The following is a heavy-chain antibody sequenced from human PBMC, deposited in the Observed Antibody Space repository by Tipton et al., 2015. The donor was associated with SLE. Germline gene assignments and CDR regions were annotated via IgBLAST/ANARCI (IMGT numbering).Heavy chain of an antibody. D-gene: IGHD6-19*01. CDR3: ARVGYSSGWYGEYFQH. CDR2: IYTSGST. Sequence: GLVKPSETLSLTCTVSGGSISSYYWSWIRQPAGKGLEWIGRIYTSGSTNYNPSLKSRVTMSVDTSKNQFSLKLSSVTAADTAVYYCARVGYSSGWYGEYFQHWGQGPLVTVSS. CDR1: GGSISSYY. V-gene: IGHV4-4*07. J-gene: IGHJ1*01.